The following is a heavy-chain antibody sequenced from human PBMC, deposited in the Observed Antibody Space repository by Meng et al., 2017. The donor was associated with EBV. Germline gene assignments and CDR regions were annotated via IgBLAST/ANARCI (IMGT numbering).Heavy chain of an antibody. V-gene: IGHV1-2*06. CDR1: GCTFTGYY. D-gene: IGHD6-19*01. J-gene: IGHJ4*02. Sequence: QVRSVQSGAKVKRPGASVKVSCKASGCTFTGYYMHWVRQAPGQGLEWMGRINPNSGGTNYAQKFQGRVTMTRDTSISTAYMELSRLRSDDTAVYYCARVGIAVAGTGDYWGQGTLVTVSS. CDR3: ARVGIAVAGTGDY. CDR2: INPNSGGT.